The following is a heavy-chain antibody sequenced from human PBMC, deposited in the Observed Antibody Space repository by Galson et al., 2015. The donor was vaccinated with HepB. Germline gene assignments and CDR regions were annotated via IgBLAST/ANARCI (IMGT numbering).Heavy chain of an antibody. D-gene: IGHD3-9*01. Sequence: SLRLSCAASGFTFSSYWMSRVRQAPGKGLEWVANIKKDGSEKYYVDSVRGRFSISRDNAKNSVYLEMNSLRAEDTAVYYCTRDYFYGRDVWGQGTTVTVS. CDR1: GFTFSSYW. CDR2: IKKDGSEK. V-gene: IGHV3-7*03. J-gene: IGHJ6*02. CDR3: TRDYFYGRDV.